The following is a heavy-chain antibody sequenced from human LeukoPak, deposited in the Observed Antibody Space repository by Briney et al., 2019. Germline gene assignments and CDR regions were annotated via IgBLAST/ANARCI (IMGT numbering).Heavy chain of an antibody. CDR2: ISWNSGSI. J-gene: IGHJ4*02. D-gene: IGHD2-15*01. Sequence: PGRSLRLSCAASGFTFDDYAMHWVRQAPGKGLEWVSGISWNSGSIGYADSVKGRFTISRDNAKNSLYLQMNSLRAEDTAVYYCARCLGGSGDYFDYWGQGTLVTVSS. CDR1: GFTFDDYA. CDR3: ARCLGGSGDYFDY. V-gene: IGHV3-9*01.